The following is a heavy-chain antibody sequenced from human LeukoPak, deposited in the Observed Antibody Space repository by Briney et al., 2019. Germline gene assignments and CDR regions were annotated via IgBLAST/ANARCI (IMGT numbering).Heavy chain of an antibody. Sequence: SETLSLTCTFSGDSISSNIYYWGWIRQPPGKGLEWIGSIYYIGSTHYNPSLKSRVTMSVDTSKKQFSLKLSSVTAADTAVYYCARLTSSWYQDWYFDLWGRGTLVTVSS. V-gene: IGHV4-39*07. J-gene: IGHJ2*01. CDR1: GDSISSNIYY. CDR3: ARLTSSWYQDWYFDL. CDR2: IYYIGST. D-gene: IGHD6-13*01.